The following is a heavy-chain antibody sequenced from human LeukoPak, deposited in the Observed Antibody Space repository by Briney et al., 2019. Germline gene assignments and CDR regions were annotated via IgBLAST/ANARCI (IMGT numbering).Heavy chain of an antibody. CDR2: ISPTSGGT. CDR3: ARDHDHSYDY. Sequence: ASVKVSCKASGYTFSGYYLHWVRQAPGQGLEWMGWISPTSGGTNYAQKFRGRVTMTRDTSISTAYMELSRLRSDDTALYYCARDHDHSYDYWGQGTLVTVSS. CDR1: GYTFSGYY. V-gene: IGHV1-2*02. D-gene: IGHD3-3*01. J-gene: IGHJ4*02.